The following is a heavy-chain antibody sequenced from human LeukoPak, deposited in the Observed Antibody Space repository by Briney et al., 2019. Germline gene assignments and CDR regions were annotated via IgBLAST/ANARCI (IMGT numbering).Heavy chain of an antibody. Sequence: PSETLSLTCTVSGDSFIGSYWSWIRQAPGQGLEWIGYIYYPVDTNYNPSLQSRVTTSVDISKKQFSLRLTSVTAADTAVYYCARRRYYDSSGCEPTYYFDYWGQGILVTVSS. V-gene: IGHV4-59*01. D-gene: IGHD3-22*01. CDR2: IYYPVDT. CDR3: ARRRYYDSSGCEPTYYFDY. J-gene: IGHJ4*02. CDR1: GDSFIGSY.